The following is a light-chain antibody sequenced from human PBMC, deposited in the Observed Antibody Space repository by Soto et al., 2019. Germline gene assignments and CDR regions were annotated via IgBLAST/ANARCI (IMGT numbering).Light chain of an antibody. J-gene: IGLJ1*01. CDR2: EVT. CDR3: SSYTSVTTFVV. Sequence: QSALTRPASVSGSPGQSITISCTGTSSDIGRYNFVSWYQQHPGKAPKLLVYEVTNRPSGVSNRFSGSKSGNTASLTIFGLQTEDEADYYCSSYTSVTTFVVFGTGTKLPVL. CDR1: SSDIGRYNF. V-gene: IGLV2-14*01.